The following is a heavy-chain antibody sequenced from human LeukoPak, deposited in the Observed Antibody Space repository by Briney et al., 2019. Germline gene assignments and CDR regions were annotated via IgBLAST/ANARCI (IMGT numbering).Heavy chain of an antibody. Sequence: GGSLRLSCAASGFTFSSYAMSWVRQAPGRGLEWVSAISGSGGSTYYADSVKGRFTISRDNSKNTLYLQMNSLRAEDTAVYYCANLRYFDWLLSSYYYYGMDAWGQGTTVTVSS. CDR1: GFTFSSYA. J-gene: IGHJ6*02. CDR3: ANLRYFDWLLSSYYYYGMDA. D-gene: IGHD3-9*01. CDR2: ISGSGGST. V-gene: IGHV3-23*01.